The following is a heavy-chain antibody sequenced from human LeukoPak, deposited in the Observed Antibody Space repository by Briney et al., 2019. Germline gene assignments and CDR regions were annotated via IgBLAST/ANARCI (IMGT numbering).Heavy chain of an antibody. J-gene: IGHJ4*02. Sequence: SETLSLTCAVYGGPFSGYYWSWIRQPPGKGLEWIGEINHSGSTNYNPSLKSRVTISVDTSKNQFSLKLSSVTAADTAVYYCARSSGIAAAGTFDYWGQGTLVTVSS. D-gene: IGHD6-13*01. CDR1: GGPFSGYY. CDR2: INHSGST. V-gene: IGHV4-34*01. CDR3: ARSSGIAAAGTFDY.